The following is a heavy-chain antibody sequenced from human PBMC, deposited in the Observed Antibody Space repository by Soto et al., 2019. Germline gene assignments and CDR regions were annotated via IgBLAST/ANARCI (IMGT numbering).Heavy chain of an antibody. CDR3: AREIKAYVWGSYRYGEDAFDI. D-gene: IGHD3-16*02. V-gene: IGHV4-34*01. Sequence: SETLSLTCAAYGGSFSGYYWSWIRQPPGKGLEWIGEINHSGSTNYNPSLKSRVTISVDTSKNQFSLKLSSVTAADTAVYYCAREIKAYVWGSYRYGEDAFDIWGQGTMVTVSS. CDR2: INHSGST. CDR1: GGSFSGYY. J-gene: IGHJ3*02.